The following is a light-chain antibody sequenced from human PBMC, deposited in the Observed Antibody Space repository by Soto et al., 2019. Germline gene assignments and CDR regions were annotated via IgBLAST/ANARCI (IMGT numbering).Light chain of an antibody. Sequence: DIQMTQSPSSVSASVGDRVAITCRASQGISSWLAWYQQKPGKAPKLLIYAASSLQSGVQSRFSGSGSGTHFTLTISSLEAEDVAFYWCKQYFDVPFTFGGGTKVDIK. CDR3: KQYFDVPFT. CDR1: QGISSW. J-gene: IGKJ4*01. V-gene: IGKV1-12*01. CDR2: AAS.